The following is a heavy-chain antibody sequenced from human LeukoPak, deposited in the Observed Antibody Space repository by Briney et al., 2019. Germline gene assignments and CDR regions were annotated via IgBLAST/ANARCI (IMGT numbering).Heavy chain of an antibody. CDR3: AKGPTAHDAFDI. D-gene: IGHD4-17*01. Sequence: GGSLRLSCAASGFTFSSYAMSWVRQAPGKGLDWVSAISGSGGSTYYADSVKGRFTISRDNSKNTLYLQMNSLRAEDTAVYYCAKGPTAHDAFDIWGQGTMVTVSS. CDR1: GFTFSSYA. J-gene: IGHJ3*02. CDR2: ISGSGGST. V-gene: IGHV3-23*01.